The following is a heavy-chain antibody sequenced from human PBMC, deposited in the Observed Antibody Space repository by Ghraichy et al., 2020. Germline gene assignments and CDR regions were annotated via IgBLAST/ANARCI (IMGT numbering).Heavy chain of an antibody. CDR2: IIPIFGTA. CDR1: GGTFSSYA. Sequence: SVKVSCKASGGTFSSYAISWVRQAPGQGLEWMGGIIPIFGTANYAQKFQGRVTITADESTSTAYMELSSLRSEDTAVYYCARSVWSYANWNYDDYYYYYYYGMDVWGQGTTVTVSS. CDR3: ARSVWSYANWNYDDYYYYYYYGMDV. J-gene: IGHJ6*02. V-gene: IGHV1-69*13. D-gene: IGHD1-7*01.